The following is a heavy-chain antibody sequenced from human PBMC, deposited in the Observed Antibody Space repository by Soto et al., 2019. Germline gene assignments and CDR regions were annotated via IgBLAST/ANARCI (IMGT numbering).Heavy chain of an antibody. Sequence: QVQLVQSGAEVKKPGSSVKVSCKASGGTCSSYAISWVRQAPGQGLEWMGGIIPIFGTANYAQKFQGRVTITADESTSTAYMELSRLRSEDTAVYYCARDIVVVTAIRYYYYGMDVWGQGTTVSVSS. CDR2: IIPIFGTA. V-gene: IGHV1-69*01. CDR3: ARDIVVVTAIRYYYYGMDV. J-gene: IGHJ6*02. D-gene: IGHD2-21*02. CDR1: GGTCSSYA.